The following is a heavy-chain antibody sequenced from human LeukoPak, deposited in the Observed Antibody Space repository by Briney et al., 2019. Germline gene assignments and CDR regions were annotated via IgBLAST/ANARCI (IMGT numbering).Heavy chain of an antibody. Sequence: GESLKIPCRGSGYSFTTYWIGWVRHMPGKGLEWMGIIYPGDSDTRYSPSFQGQVTISADKSISTAYLQWSSLKASDTAMYYCARHRSSISWYQAGDYWGQGTLVTVSS. J-gene: IGHJ4*02. V-gene: IGHV5-51*01. CDR1: GYSFTTYW. D-gene: IGHD6-13*01. CDR2: IYPGDSDT. CDR3: ARHRSSISWYQAGDY.